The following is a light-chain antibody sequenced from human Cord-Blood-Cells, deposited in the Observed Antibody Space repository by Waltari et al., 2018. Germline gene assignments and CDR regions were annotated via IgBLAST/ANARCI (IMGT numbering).Light chain of an antibody. CDR2: DVS. CDR3: CSYAGSYTYV. V-gene: IGLV2-11*01. CDR1: SSDVGGYNY. J-gene: IGLJ1*01. Sequence: QSALTQPRSVSGSTGQSVTISCTGTSSDVGGYNYVSWYQQHPGKAPQLMIYDVSKRPSGVPDRFSGSKSGNTASLTISGLQAEDEADYYCCSYAGSYTYVFGTGTKVTVL.